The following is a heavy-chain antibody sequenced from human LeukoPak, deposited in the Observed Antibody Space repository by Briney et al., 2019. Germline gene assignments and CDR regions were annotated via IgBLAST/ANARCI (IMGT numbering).Heavy chain of an antibody. D-gene: IGHD2/OR15-2a*01. CDR2: ISSSGATI. CDR1: GFTFSNYH. V-gene: IGHV3-48*02. CDR3: AECRKNNITYLDS. J-gene: IGHJ4*02. Sequence: GGSLRLSCAASGFTFSNYHMTWVRQAPGKGLEWVSYISSSGATIYYADSVKGRFTISRDNAQNSLYLQMNSLREEDTAVFYGAECRKNNITYLDSWGREPLVTVSS.